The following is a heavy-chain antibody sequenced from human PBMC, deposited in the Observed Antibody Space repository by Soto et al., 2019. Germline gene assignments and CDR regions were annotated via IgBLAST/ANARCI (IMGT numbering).Heavy chain of an antibody. CDR3: ASAAVTVQAGLDF. CDR2: INPNSGGT. Sequence: ASGKVSCKASGDAFSGLYMHWVRQAPGQGLEWMGWINPNSGGTKSAEKFQGRVTMTRETSISTAYMELSRLTSDDTAVYYCASAAVTVQAGLDFWGQGIXVAVSS. V-gene: IGHV1-2*02. D-gene: IGHD6-19*01. J-gene: IGHJ4*02. CDR1: GDAFSGLY.